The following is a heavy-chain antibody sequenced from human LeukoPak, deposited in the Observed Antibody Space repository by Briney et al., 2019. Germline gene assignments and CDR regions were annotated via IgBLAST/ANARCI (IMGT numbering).Heavy chain of an antibody. Sequence: ASVTVSCKASGYTFTGYYMHWVRQAPGQGLEWMGWINPNSGGTNYAQKFQGRVTMTRDTSISTAYMELSRLRSDDTAVYYCARAPTVTYVSFDYWGRGTLVTVSS. V-gene: IGHV1-2*02. CDR2: INPNSGGT. CDR3: ARAPTVTYVSFDY. D-gene: IGHD4-17*01. CDR1: GYTFTGYY. J-gene: IGHJ4*02.